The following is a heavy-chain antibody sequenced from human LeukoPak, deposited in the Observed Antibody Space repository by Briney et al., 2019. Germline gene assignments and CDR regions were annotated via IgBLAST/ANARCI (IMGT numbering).Heavy chain of an antibody. CDR2: ISWDGGST. Sequence: PGGSLRLSCAASGFTFDDYAMHWVRHAPGKGLEWVSLISWDGGSTYYADSVKGRFTISRDNSKNSLYLQMNSLRAEDTALYYCAKDINYYYYMDVWGKGTTVTVSS. CDR1: GFTFDDYA. J-gene: IGHJ6*03. V-gene: IGHV3-43D*03. CDR3: AKDINYYYYMDV.